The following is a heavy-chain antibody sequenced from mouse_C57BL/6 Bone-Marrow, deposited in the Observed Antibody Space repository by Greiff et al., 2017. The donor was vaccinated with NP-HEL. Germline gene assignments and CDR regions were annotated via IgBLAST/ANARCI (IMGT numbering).Heavy chain of an antibody. Sequence: VQLQQPGAELVKPGASVKLSCKASGYTFTSYWMQWVKQRPGQGLEWIGEIDPSDSYTNYTQKFKGKATLTVDTSSSTAYRQLSSLTSEDSAVYYCAREGITTVVARGSMDYWGQGTSVTVSS. J-gene: IGHJ4*01. V-gene: IGHV1-50*01. CDR1: GYTFTSYW. CDR3: AREGITTVVARGSMDY. CDR2: IDPSDSYT. D-gene: IGHD1-1*01.